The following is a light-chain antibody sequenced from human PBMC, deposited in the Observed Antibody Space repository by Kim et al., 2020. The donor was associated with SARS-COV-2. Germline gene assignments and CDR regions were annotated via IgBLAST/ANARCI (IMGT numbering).Light chain of an antibody. Sequence: LSPGESATLSCRASQSVSSSYLAWYQQKPGQTPRLLIYGASSRATGIPDRFSGSGSGTDFTLIISRLEPEDFAVYYCQQYDSSPYTFGQGTKLEI. CDR1: QSVSSSY. J-gene: IGKJ2*01. CDR2: GAS. CDR3: QQYDSSPYT. V-gene: IGKV3-20*01.